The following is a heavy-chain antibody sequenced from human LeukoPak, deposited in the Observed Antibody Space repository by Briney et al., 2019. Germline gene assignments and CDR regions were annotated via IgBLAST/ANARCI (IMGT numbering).Heavy chain of an antibody. Sequence: GGSLRLSCAASGLTFSRFAMSWVRQAPGKGLEWVSTISGSGDTIYYADSVKGRFSISRDNLKNMLYVQMNSLRVEDTAVYYCAKGHSAHGTGFDGWGQGTLVTVSS. J-gene: IGHJ4*02. V-gene: IGHV3-23*01. CDR3: AKGHSAHGTGFDG. CDR2: ISGSGDTI. CDR1: GLTFSRFA. D-gene: IGHD1-14*01.